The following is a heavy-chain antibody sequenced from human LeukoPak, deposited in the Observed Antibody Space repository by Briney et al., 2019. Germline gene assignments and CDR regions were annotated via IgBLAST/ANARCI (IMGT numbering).Heavy chain of an antibody. Sequence: GGSLSLSCAASGFTFGDYYMSWIRQAPGKGLEWVSYISSSGSTIYYADSVKGRFTISRDNAKNSLYLQMNSLRAEDTAVYYCARDVLLGYCSSTSCYPLDYWGQGTLVTVSS. CDR3: ARDVLLGYCSSTSCYPLDY. V-gene: IGHV3-11*04. J-gene: IGHJ4*02. CDR2: ISSSGSTI. CDR1: GFTFGDYY. D-gene: IGHD2-2*01.